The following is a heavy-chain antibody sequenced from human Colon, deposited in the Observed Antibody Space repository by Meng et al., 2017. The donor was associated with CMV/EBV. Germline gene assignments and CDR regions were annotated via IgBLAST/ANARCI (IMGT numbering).Heavy chain of an antibody. CDR2: ISGTGGNT. D-gene: IGHD3-10*01. J-gene: IGHJ4*02. V-gene: IGHV3-23*01. CDR1: GFTFYSCA. Sequence: GESLKISCAASGFTFYSCALGWVRQAPGKGLEWVSAISGTGGNTYYADSVRGRFTISRDNSKNTLYLQLNNLRGDDTAVYYCAKIQRGNFDYWGQGTLVTVSS. CDR3: AKIQRGNFDY.